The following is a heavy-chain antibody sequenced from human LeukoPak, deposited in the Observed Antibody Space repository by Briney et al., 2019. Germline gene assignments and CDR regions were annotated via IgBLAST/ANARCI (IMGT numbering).Heavy chain of an antibody. Sequence: SETLSLTCTVSGGPIRSSHWSWIRQPAGKGLEWIAIIYNSGGTNYNPSLKSRVTISRDTSKNQFSLTLTSVTAADTAVYYCASDLTVPPYNWFDPWGQGTLVTVSS. D-gene: IGHD7-27*01. J-gene: IGHJ5*02. CDR2: IYNSGGT. CDR1: GGPIRSSH. V-gene: IGHV4-4*07. CDR3: ASDLTVPPYNWFDP.